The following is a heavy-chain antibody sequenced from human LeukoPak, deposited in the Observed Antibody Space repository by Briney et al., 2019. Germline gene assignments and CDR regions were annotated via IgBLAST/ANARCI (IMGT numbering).Heavy chain of an antibody. Sequence: VASVKVSFKASGYTFTDYYMHWVRQAPGQGLEWMGWINPNSGGTNYAQKFQGRVTMTRDTSISTAYMELSRLTSDDTAVYYCAGLSGYDPYYFDYWGQGTLVAVSS. D-gene: IGHD5-12*01. J-gene: IGHJ4*02. CDR1: GYTFTDYY. CDR2: INPNSGGT. CDR3: AGLSGYDPYYFDY. V-gene: IGHV1-2*02.